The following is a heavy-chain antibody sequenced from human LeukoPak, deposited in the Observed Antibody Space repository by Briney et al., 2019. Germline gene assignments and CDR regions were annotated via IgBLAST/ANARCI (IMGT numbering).Heavy chain of an antibody. D-gene: IGHD3-3*01. V-gene: IGHV3-74*01. Sequence: PGGSLRLSCAASGFTFSSYWMHWVRQAPGKGLVWVSRINSDGSSTSYADSVKGRFTISRDNSKNTLYLQMNSLRAEDTAVYYCAKGSVLRFLEWSDAFDIWGQGTMVTVSS. CDR1: GFTFSSYW. CDR2: INSDGSST. J-gene: IGHJ3*02. CDR3: AKGSVLRFLEWSDAFDI.